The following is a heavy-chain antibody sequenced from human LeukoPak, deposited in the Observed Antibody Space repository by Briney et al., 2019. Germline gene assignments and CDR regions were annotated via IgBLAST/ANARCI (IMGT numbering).Heavy chain of an antibody. D-gene: IGHD6-19*01. CDR1: GFTFSSYA. J-gene: IGHJ4*02. CDR2: ISGSVGNT. Sequence: GGSLRLSCAASGFTFSSYAMSWVRQAPGKGLEWVSGISGSVGNTYYADSVKGRFTISRDNSKNTLYLQMNSLRAEDTAVYYCAKDLWGKGYSSGRRSFDYWGQGTLVTVSS. CDR3: AKDLWGKGYSSGRRSFDY. V-gene: IGHV3-23*01.